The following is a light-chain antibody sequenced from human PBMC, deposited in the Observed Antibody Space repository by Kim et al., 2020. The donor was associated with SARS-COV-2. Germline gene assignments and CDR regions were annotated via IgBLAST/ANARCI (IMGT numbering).Light chain of an antibody. J-gene: IGLJ2*01. CDR3: QSYDSSLSGSV. CDR1: TSSIGAGYD. CDR2: GNS. Sequence: RVTIPCTVGTSSIGAGYDVHWYQPLPGTAPKLLIYGNSNLPSGVPARFSGSKSGTSASLAITGLQAEDEADYYCQSYDSSLSGSVFGGGTQLTVL. V-gene: IGLV1-40*01.